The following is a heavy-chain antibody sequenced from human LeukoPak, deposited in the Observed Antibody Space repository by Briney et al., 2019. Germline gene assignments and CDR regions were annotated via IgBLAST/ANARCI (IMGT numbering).Heavy chain of an antibody. D-gene: IGHD6-19*01. V-gene: IGHV4-61*08. Sequence: PSQTLSLTCTVSGGSISSGGYYWSWIRQPPGKGLEWIGYIYYSGSTNYNPSLKSRVTISVDTSKNQFSLKLSSVTAADTAVYYCARYLAESQWLVHDRGFWYFDLWGRGTLVTVSS. J-gene: IGHJ2*01. CDR3: ARYLAESQWLVHDRGFWYFDL. CDR1: GGSISSGGYY. CDR2: IYYSGST.